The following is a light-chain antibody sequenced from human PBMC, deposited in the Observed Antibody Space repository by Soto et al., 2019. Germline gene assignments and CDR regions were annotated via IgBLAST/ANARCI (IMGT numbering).Light chain of an antibody. J-gene: IGKJ1*01. CDR3: QQSSNIPWT. Sequence: DIQMTQSPSSLSASVGDSVTITCRTSQHVDRYLSWYQQIPGRAPKLLIYSASSLVSGVPPRFRGSASGTEFTLSISSLQREDFATYFCQQSSNIPWTFGQGTKVE. CDR1: QHVDRY. V-gene: IGKV1-39*01. CDR2: SAS.